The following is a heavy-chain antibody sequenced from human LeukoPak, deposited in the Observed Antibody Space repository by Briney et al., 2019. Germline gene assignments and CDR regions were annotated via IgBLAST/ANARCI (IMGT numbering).Heavy chain of an antibody. V-gene: IGHV4-39*01. J-gene: IGHJ4*02. CDR2: IYYSGST. D-gene: IGHD3-3*01. CDR1: GGSISSSSYY. Sequence: PSETLSLTCTVSGGSISSSSYYWGWIRQPPGKGLEWIGSIYYSGSTYYNPSLKSRVTISVDTSRNQFSLKLSSVTAADTAAYYCARTVRGYDFWSGRSGTNFDYWGQGTLVTVSS. CDR3: ARTVRGYDFWSGRSGTNFDY.